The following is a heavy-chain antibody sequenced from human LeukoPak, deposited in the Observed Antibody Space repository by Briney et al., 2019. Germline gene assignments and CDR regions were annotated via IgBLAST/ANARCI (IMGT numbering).Heavy chain of an antibody. Sequence: SVKVSCKASGDTFSSYVISWVRQAPGQGLEWMGGINPVFGTAHYAQKFQDRVTITADESTSTAYMELSSLRSEDTAVYYCARSDHYGSGSYTGVYWGQGTLVTVSS. CDR3: ARSDHYGSGSYTGVY. CDR1: GDTFSSYV. J-gene: IGHJ4*02. D-gene: IGHD3-10*01. CDR2: INPVFGTA. V-gene: IGHV1-69*13.